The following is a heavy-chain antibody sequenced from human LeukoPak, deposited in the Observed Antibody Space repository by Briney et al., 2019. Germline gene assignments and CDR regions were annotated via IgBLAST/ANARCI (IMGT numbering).Heavy chain of an antibody. D-gene: IGHD2-15*01. V-gene: IGHV3-48*02. CDR3: AQKGGTDH. J-gene: IGHJ4*02. Sequence: GGSLRLSCAASGFTFSRFGMNWVRQAPGKGLEWISYISSSSSAIYYADSVKGRFTISRDNAKNSLYLQMNSLRDEDTAVYYCAQKGGTDHWGQGTLVTVSS. CDR2: ISSSSSAI. CDR1: GFTFSRFG.